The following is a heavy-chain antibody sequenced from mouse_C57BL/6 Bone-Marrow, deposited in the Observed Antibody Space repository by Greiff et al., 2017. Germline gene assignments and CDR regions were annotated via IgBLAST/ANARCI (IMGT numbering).Heavy chain of an antibody. CDR1: GYAFSSSW. CDR2: IYPGDGDT. D-gene: IGHD2-10*01. CDR3: ARSAYYGNYVYFDY. Sequence: VKLQESGPELVKPGASVKISCKASGYAFSSSWMNWVKQRPGKGLEWIGRIYPGDGDTNYNGKFKGKATLTADKSSSTAYMQLSSLTSEDSAVYFGARSAYYGNYVYFDYWGQGTTLTVSS. J-gene: IGHJ2*01. V-gene: IGHV1-82*01.